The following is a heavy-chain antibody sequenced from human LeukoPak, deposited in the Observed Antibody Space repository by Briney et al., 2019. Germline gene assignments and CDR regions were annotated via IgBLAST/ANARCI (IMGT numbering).Heavy chain of an antibody. D-gene: IGHD2-2*01. CDR3: ARDPDPPANLDF. Sequence: PGGALRLSCSGSGFTFGNFQMNWVRQVPGTGLEWLAYISSSGHITYYADSVKGRFAVSRDNAKNSVSLEMHSLRADDTGIYFCARDPDPPANLDFWGQGTHVIVSS. V-gene: IGHV3-48*03. CDR2: ISSSGHIT. J-gene: IGHJ4*02. CDR1: GFTFGNFQ.